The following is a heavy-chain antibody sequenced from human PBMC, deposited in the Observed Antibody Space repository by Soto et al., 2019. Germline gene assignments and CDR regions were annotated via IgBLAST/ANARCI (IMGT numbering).Heavy chain of an antibody. CDR1: GFTFSSYG. D-gene: IGHD3-22*01. Sequence: GGSLRLSCAASGFTFSSYGMHWVRQAPGKGLEWVAVISYDGSNKYYADSVKGRFTISRDNSKNTLYLQMNSLRAEDTAVYYCAKDSVLGYYYDSSGYCHDYWGQGTLVTVSS. J-gene: IGHJ4*02. CDR3: AKDSVLGYYYDSSGYCHDY. CDR2: ISYDGSNK. V-gene: IGHV3-30*18.